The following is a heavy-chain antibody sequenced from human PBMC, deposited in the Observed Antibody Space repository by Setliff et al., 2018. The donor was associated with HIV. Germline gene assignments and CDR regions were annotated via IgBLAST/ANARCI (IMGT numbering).Heavy chain of an antibody. V-gene: IGHV4-61*09. CDR1: GGSISSGGYY. J-gene: IGHJ6*03. CDR3: ARDRGGAAAGGYYYMDV. Sequence: TLSLTCTVSGGSISSGGYYWSWIRQPAGNGLEWIGHIYTSGSTNYNPSLKSRVTISIDTSKNQFSLKLSSVTAADTAVYYCARDRGGAAAGGYYYMDVWGKGTTVTVSS. D-gene: IGHD6-13*01. CDR2: IYTSGST.